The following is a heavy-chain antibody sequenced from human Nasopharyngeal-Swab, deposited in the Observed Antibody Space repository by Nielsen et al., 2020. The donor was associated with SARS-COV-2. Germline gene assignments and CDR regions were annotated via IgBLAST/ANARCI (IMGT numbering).Heavy chain of an antibody. Sequence: GGSLRLSCKGFGHSFSNYWFAWARQMPGKGLEWMGIIYPGNSDTRYSPSFQGQVTISADKSISTAYLQWSSLRASDTAIYYCARQRTTLTLGRAFDLWGQGTMVTVSS. V-gene: IGHV5-51*01. J-gene: IGHJ3*01. D-gene: IGHD4-17*01. CDR3: ARQRTTLTLGRAFDL. CDR2: IYPGNSDT. CDR1: GHSFSNYW.